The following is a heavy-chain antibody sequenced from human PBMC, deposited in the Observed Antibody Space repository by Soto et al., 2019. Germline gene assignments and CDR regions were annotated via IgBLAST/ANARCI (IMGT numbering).Heavy chain of an antibody. J-gene: IGHJ5*02. Sequence: QVQLVQSGAEVKKPGGSVKVCCKAIGYSFTSPYMHWVRQAPVQGLVGMGTIFPCGVNIAHAQKLKGRVSVSKATSTSTVYMQLNNLASEETAVYYCGRDQGGDDLVWWFVPWGDGTLATVSS. V-gene: IGHV1-46*03. D-gene: IGHD2-21*02. CDR3: GRDQGGDDLVWWFVP. CDR2: IFPCGVNI. CDR1: GYSFTSPY.